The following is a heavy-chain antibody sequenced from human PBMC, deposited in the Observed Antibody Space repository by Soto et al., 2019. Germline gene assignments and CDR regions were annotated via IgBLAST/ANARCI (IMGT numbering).Heavy chain of an antibody. CDR1: GFTFSSYS. D-gene: IGHD5-12*01. CDR2: ISSSSSYI. Sequence: PGGSLRLSCAASGFTFSSYSMNWVRHAPGKGLEWVSSISSSSSYIYYADSVKGRFTISRDNAKNSLYLQMNSLRAEDTAVYYCARDVSYSGYDQWYFDLWGRGTLVTVSS. J-gene: IGHJ2*01. V-gene: IGHV3-21*01. CDR3: ARDVSYSGYDQWYFDL.